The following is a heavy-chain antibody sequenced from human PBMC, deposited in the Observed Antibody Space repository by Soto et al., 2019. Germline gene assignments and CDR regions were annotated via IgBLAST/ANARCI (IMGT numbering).Heavy chain of an antibody. CDR3: ARTHYSMDV. V-gene: IGHV4-34*01. J-gene: IGHJ6*03. Sequence: QVQIQQWGAGLLKPSETLSLTCAVYGGSFSDFHWSWIRQPPGKGLEWIAEINHRGNTNYNPSLRSRATMSVDTSQNQFSLKMTSVTAADTAVYYCARTHYSMDVWDKGTTVTVSS. CDR2: INHRGNT. CDR1: GGSFSDFH.